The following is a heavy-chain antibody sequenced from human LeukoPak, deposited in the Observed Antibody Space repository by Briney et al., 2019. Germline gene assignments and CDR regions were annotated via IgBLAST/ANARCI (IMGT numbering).Heavy chain of an antibody. D-gene: IGHD6-6*01. V-gene: IGHV3-72*01. CDR2: SKNKADGYTT. J-gene: IGHJ4*02. CDR3: VRVMEYSYDY. Sequence: PGGSLRLSCAASGFTFSDHYMDWVRQAPGKGLEWVGRSKNKADGYTTEYAASVKGRFIVSRDDSKKSLYLQMDSLKTEDTAVYYCVRVMEYSYDYWGQGTLVTVSS. CDR1: GFTFSDHY.